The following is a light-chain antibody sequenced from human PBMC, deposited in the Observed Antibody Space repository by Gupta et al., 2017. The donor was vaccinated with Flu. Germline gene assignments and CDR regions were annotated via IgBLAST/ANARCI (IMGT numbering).Light chain of an antibody. CDR2: KVS. J-gene: IGKJ2*01. Sequence: VTLGQPASISCRSSQTLVHSDGNTYLNWFHQRPGQSPRRLIYKVSNRDSGVPDRISGSGSGTDFTLKISGVGAEDVGIYFCRQGIHWPYTFGQGTKLQIK. CDR1: QTLVHSDGNTY. V-gene: IGKV2-30*02. CDR3: RQGIHWPYT.